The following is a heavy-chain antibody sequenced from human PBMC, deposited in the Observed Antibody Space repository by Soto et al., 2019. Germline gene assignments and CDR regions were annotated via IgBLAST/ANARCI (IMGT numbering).Heavy chain of an antibody. CDR1: GHTLTELS. D-gene: IGHD5-12*01. CDR2: FAPDDGET. J-gene: IGHJ4*02. CDR3: AAGGEKWLQSPVDD. Sequence: QVQLAQSGAEVMNPGASVKVSCKVSGHTLTELSMHWVRLAPGKGLEWMGGFAPDDGETLYAQQFHGRVTMTADTSTNPAYMELSSLRSADTAVYYCAAGGEKWLQSPVDDSGQGTLVTVAS. V-gene: IGHV1-24*01.